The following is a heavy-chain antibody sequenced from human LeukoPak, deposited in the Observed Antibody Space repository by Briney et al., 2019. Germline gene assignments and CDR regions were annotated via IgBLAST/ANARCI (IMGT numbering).Heavy chain of an antibody. Sequence: ASVKVSCKTSGYNFPSYTMHWLRQAPGQSPEWMGSINGDNGNTKYSEKFRDRVTFTRNTSASSAYMELSSLRSEDTAVYYCARSSSGTYHYWGQGTLVTVSS. CDR2: INGDNGNT. CDR3: ARSSSGTYHY. D-gene: IGHD3-10*01. V-gene: IGHV1-3*01. J-gene: IGHJ4*02. CDR1: GYNFPSYT.